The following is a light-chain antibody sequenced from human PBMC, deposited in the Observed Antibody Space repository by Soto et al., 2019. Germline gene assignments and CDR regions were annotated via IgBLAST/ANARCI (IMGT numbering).Light chain of an antibody. CDR3: LHSDSFPWT. CDR2: DAS. V-gene: IGKV1-12*01. Sequence: DIQMTQSPSSVSASVGDRVTMTCRASQGISTWLAWYQQKPGKAPKLLIYDASSLQSGVPSRFSGSGSGTDFTLTISSLQPEDFATYYCLHSDSFPWTFDQGTKVEIK. CDR1: QGISTW. J-gene: IGKJ1*01.